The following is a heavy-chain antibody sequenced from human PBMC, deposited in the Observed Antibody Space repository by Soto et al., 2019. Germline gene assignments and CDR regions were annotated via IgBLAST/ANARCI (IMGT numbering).Heavy chain of an antibody. V-gene: IGHV4-4*07. Sequence: KPSETLSLTCTGSGASISSYFWTWIRQPAGKGLDWIGRISTSGTTNYNPSLKSRVTMSVDTSKNHFSLNLSSVTAADTAVYYCAREAGPDRWFDPWGQGTLVTVSS. CDR2: ISTSGTT. D-gene: IGHD6-19*01. J-gene: IGHJ5*02. CDR3: AREAGPDRWFDP. CDR1: GASISSYF.